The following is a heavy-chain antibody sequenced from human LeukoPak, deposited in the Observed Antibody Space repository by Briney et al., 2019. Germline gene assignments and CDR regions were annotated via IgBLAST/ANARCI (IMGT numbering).Heavy chain of an antibody. V-gene: IGHV6-1*01. J-gene: IGHJ5*02. Sequence: SQTLSLTFAISGDSVSSNSAAWNWIRQSPSRGLEWLGRSYYRSNWYNDYAVSVKSRITINPDTSKNPFSLQLNSVTPEDTAVYYCAKDKAGGGWFDPWGQGTLVTVSS. CDR3: AKDKAGGGWFDP. CDR1: GDSVSSNSAA. CDR2: SYYRSNWYN. D-gene: IGHD6-19*01.